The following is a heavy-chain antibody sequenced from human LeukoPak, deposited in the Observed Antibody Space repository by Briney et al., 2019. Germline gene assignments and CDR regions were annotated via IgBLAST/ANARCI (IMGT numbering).Heavy chain of an antibody. CDR2: ISAYNGNT. V-gene: IGHV1-18*01. Sequence: ASVKVSCKASGFTFTDFGLSWVRQAPGQGLEWMGWISAYNGNTNYAQKFRGRVSLTTDTSTSTAYMELRSLKSDDTAVYYCARATPYDSSGYYYLYYYGMDVWGQGTTVTVSS. D-gene: IGHD3-22*01. CDR3: ARATPYDSSGYYYLYYYGMDV. CDR1: GFTFTDFG. J-gene: IGHJ6*02.